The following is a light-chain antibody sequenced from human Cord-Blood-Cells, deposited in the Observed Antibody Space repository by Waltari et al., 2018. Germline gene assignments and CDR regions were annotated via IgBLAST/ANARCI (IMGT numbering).Light chain of an antibody. CDR2: DVS. CDR3: SSYTSSSTLV. V-gene: IGLV2-14*01. J-gene: IGLJ2*01. Sequence: QSALTQPASVSGSPGQSSTISCTGTSSYVGGYNFVSWYQQHPGKAPKLSIYDVSKRPSGVSNRFSGSKSGNTASLTISGLQAEDEADYYCSSYTSSSTLVFGGGTKLTVL. CDR1: SSYVGGYNF.